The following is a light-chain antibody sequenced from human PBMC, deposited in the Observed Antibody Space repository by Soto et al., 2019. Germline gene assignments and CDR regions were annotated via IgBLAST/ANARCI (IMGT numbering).Light chain of an antibody. V-gene: IGKV3-20*01. CDR1: QSVSSN. CDR3: QQYGSSGT. J-gene: IGKJ1*01. Sequence: VLTQSPGTLSLSPGERATLSCRASQSVSSNLAWYQQKPGQAPRLLIYGASNRATGIPDRFSGSGSGTDFTLTISRLEPEDFAVYYCQQYGSSGTFGQGTKVDIK. CDR2: GAS.